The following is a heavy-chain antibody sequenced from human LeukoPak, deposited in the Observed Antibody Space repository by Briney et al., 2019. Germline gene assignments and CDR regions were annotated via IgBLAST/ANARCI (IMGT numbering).Heavy chain of an antibody. CDR1: GYLFNDYY. Sequence: GASVKVSCKASGYLFNDYYMQWVRQAPGQGLEWMGWINPNTGGTNYAQKFQGRITMTRDTSIKTVYMELSGLRSDDTAIYYCARGTVGYFYYYMDARGQGTAVTISS. CDR2: INPNTGGT. D-gene: IGHD4-17*01. V-gene: IGHV1-2*02. J-gene: IGHJ6*03. CDR3: ARGTVGYFYYYMDA.